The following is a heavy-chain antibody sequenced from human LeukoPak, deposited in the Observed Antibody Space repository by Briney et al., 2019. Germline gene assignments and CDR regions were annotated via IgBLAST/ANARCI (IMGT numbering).Heavy chain of an antibody. D-gene: IGHD3-9*01. V-gene: IGHV3-30-3*01. Sequence: GGSLRLSCAASGFTFGSYAMHWVRQAPGKGLEWVAVISYDGSNKYYADSVKGRFTISRDNSKNTLYLQMNSLRAEDTAVYYCARTLFYYDILTGYSTHFDYWGQGTLVTVSS. CDR2: ISYDGSNK. J-gene: IGHJ4*02. CDR1: GFTFGSYA. CDR3: ARTLFYYDILTGYSTHFDY.